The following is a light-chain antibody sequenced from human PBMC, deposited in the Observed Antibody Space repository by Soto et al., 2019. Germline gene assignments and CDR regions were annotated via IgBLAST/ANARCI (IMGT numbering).Light chain of an antibody. CDR1: SSDVGGYNY. CDR3: SSYAGSNNWV. J-gene: IGLJ3*02. CDR2: EVS. V-gene: IGLV2-8*01. Sequence: QSALTQPPSASGSPGQSVTISCTGTSSDVGGYNYVSWYQQHPGKAPKLMIYEVSKRPSGVPDRFSGSKSGNTASLTFSGLLAEDEADYCCSSYAGSNNWVFGGGTQLTVL.